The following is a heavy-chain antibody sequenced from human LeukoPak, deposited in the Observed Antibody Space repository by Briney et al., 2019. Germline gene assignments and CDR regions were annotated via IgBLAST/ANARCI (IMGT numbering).Heavy chain of an antibody. D-gene: IGHD5-24*01. CDR3: ARDRRDGPFDY. V-gene: IGHV4-59*01. CDR1: GGSISSYY. J-gene: IGHJ4*02. CDR2: IYYSGST. Sequence: PSETLSLTCTVSGGSISSYYWTWIRQPPGAGLEWIGYIYYSGSTNYNPSLKSRVTISVDTSKNQFSLKLSSVTAADTAVYYCARDRRDGPFDYWGQGTLVTVSS.